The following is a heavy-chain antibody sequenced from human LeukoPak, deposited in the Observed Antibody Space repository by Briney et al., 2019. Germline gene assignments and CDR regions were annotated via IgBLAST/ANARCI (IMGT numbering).Heavy chain of an antibody. D-gene: IGHD2-2*01. V-gene: IGHV1-69*06. CDR3: ASGTTDIVVVPATLRNYYFDY. Sequence: ASVKVSCKASGGTFSSYEISWVRQAPGQGLEWMGGIIPMFGTAKYAQKFQGRVTITADKSTSTAYMELSSLRSEDAAVYYCASGTTDIVVVPATLRNYYFDYWGQGTLVTVSS. CDR1: GGTFSSYE. J-gene: IGHJ4*02. CDR2: IIPMFGTA.